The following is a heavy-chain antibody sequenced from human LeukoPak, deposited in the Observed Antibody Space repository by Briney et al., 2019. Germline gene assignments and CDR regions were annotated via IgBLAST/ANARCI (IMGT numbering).Heavy chain of an antibody. CDR3: ARGPVGDPRRNYFDY. CDR1: GYSFTTYW. Sequence: GESLQISCKGSGYSFTTYWIGWVRQMPGKGLEWMGITHPGDSDTRYSPSFQGQVTISADKSISTAFLQWSSLKASDTTMYYCARGPVGDPRRNYFDYWGQGTLVTVSS. J-gene: IGHJ4*02. V-gene: IGHV5-51*01. D-gene: IGHD2-21*02. CDR2: THPGDSDT.